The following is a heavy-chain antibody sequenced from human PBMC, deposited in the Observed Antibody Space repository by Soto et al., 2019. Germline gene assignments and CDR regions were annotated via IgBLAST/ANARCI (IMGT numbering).Heavy chain of an antibody. CDR2: ISGSGNTT. J-gene: IGHJ6*01. CDR1: GFTFSSFA. Sequence: EVQLLESGGGLVQPGGSLRLSCAASGFTFSSFAMTWVRQAPGKGLEWVSAISGSGNTTNYADSVKGRFTISRDNSKNTLYLQINSLRAEDPAVYYCAKSQSYYHYYGMDVWGQGTTVTVSS. CDR3: AKSQSYYHYYGMDV. V-gene: IGHV3-23*01.